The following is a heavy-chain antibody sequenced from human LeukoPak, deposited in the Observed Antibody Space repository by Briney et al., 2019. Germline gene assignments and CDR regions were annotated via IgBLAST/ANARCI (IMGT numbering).Heavy chain of an antibody. D-gene: IGHD6-6*01. CDR3: AKDRIAARSVRNFYGMDV. V-gene: IGHV3-30*18. Sequence: GRSLRLSCEASGLTFSSYGMHWVRQAPGKGLEWVTFTSYDGNNKYYADSVKGRFTISRDNSKNTLYLQINSLRGEDTAVYYCAKDRIAARSVRNFYGMDVWGQGTTVTVSS. J-gene: IGHJ6*02. CDR1: GLTFSSYG. CDR2: TSYDGNNK.